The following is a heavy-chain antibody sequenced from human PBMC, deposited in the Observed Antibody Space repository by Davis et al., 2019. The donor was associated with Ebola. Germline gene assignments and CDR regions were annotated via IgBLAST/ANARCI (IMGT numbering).Heavy chain of an antibody. Sequence: GESLKISCAASGFTFSSNSMNWVRQAPGKGLEWVSFISSSSNYIYYADSVKGRFTVSRDNAKNSLYLQMNSLRVEDTAVYYCASINYYDSSGYLYNWFDPWGQGTLVTVSS. J-gene: IGHJ5*02. CDR2: ISSSSNYI. V-gene: IGHV3-21*01. CDR3: ASINYYDSSGYLYNWFDP. D-gene: IGHD3-22*01. CDR1: GFTFSSNS.